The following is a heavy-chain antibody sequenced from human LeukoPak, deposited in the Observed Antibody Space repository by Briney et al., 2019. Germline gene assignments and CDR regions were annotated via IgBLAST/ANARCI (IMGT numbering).Heavy chain of an antibody. J-gene: IGHJ4*02. CDR1: GFTFSSYS. D-gene: IGHD3-3*01. Sequence: GGSLRLSCAASGFTFSSYSMNWVRQAPGKGLEWVSSISSSSSYIYYADSVKGRFTISGDNAKNSLYLQMNSLRAEDTAVYYCARVYYDFWSGYTPFDYWGQGTLVTVSS. CDR2: ISSSSSYI. V-gene: IGHV3-21*01. CDR3: ARVYYDFWSGYTPFDY.